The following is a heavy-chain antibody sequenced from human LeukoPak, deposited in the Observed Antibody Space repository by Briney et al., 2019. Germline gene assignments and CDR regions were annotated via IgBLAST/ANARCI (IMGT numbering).Heavy chain of an antibody. Sequence: SETLSLTCAVYGGSFSGYCWSWIRQPPGKGLEWIGEINHSGSTNYNPSLKSRVTISVDTSKNQFSLKLSSVTAADTAVYYCARGVYSSSSIDYWGQGTLVTVSS. J-gene: IGHJ4*02. V-gene: IGHV4-34*01. CDR3: ARGVYSSSSIDY. CDR2: INHSGST. D-gene: IGHD6-13*01. CDR1: GGSFSGYC.